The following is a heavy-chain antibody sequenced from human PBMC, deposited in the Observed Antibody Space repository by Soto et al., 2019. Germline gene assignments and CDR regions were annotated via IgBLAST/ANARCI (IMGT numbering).Heavy chain of an antibody. V-gene: IGHV3-23*01. D-gene: IGHD6-13*01. CDR2: ISGSGGST. J-gene: IGHJ1*01. CDR3: ARKASGASSTYQQLVPAEYFQH. CDR1: GFTFSSYA. Sequence: PGGSLRLSCAASGFTFSSYAMSWVRQAPGKGLEWVSAISGSGGSTYYADSVKGRFTISRDNSKNTLYLQMNSLRAEDTAVYYCARKASGASSTYQQLVPAEYFQHWGQGTLVTVSS.